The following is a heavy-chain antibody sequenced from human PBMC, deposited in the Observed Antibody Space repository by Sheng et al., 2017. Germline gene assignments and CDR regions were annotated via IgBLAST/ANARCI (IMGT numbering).Heavy chain of an antibody. Sequence: QVQLQQWGTGLLKPSETLSLTCAVYGGSFSGYYWSWIRQPPGKGLEWIGEINHSGSTNYNPSLKSRVTISVDTSKNQFSLKLSSVTAADTAVYYCARAPTNDYGDYGYYFDYWGQGTLVTVSS. V-gene: IGHV4-34*01. D-gene: IGHD4-17*01. J-gene: IGHJ4*02. CDR3: ARAPTNDYGDYGYYFDY. CDR2: INHSGST. CDR1: GGSFSGYY.